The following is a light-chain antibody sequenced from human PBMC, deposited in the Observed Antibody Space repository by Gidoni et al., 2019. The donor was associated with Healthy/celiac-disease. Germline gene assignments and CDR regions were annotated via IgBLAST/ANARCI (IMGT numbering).Light chain of an antibody. CDR2: LGS. J-gene: IGKJ2*01. V-gene: IGKV2-28*01. CDR3: MQALQTPMYT. CDR1: PSLLHSNGYNY. Sequence: DIVMTQSPLSLPVTPGEPASISCRSSPSLLHSNGYNYLDLYLQKPGQSPQLLIYLGSNRASGVHDRFSGSGSGTDFTLKISRVEAEDVGVYYCMQALQTPMYTFGQGTKLEIK.